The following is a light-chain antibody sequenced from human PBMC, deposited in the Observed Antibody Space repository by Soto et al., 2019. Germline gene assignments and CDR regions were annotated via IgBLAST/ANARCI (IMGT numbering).Light chain of an antibody. Sequence: EIVLTQSPATLSLSPGERATLSCRASQGVSSYLAWYRQRPGQAPRLLIYDASNRATGIPARFSGSGYETDFTLTISSLEPEDFAVYYCQQRANWPWTFGQGTKVEF. CDR3: QQRANWPWT. CDR1: QGVSSY. V-gene: IGKV3-11*01. CDR2: DAS. J-gene: IGKJ1*01.